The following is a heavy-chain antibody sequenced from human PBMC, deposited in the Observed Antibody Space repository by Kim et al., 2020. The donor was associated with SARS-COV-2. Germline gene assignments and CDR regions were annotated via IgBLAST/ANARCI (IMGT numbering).Heavy chain of an antibody. J-gene: IGHJ4*02. V-gene: IGHV1-3*01. Sequence: ASVKVSCKTSGYTFSANAVHWVREAPGQRLEWMGWISGDNGDTRYSRTLQGRVSITRDTSATTVYMELRSLTSEDTAIYFCARGAWGARGYITDSWGQGT. CDR1: GYTFSANA. CDR2: ISGDNGDT. CDR3: ARGAWGARGYITDS. D-gene: IGHD5-18*01.